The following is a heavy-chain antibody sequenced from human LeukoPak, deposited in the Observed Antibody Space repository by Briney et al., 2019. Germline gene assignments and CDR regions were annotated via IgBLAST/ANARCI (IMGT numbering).Heavy chain of an antibody. D-gene: IGHD3-9*01. CDR2: IYYSGIT. CDR1: GGSISSSSYY. J-gene: IGHJ5*02. V-gene: IGHV4-39*07. CDR3: AREFTGPLRYFDCRFDP. Sequence: SETLSLTCTVSGGSISSSSYYWGWIRQPPGKGLEWIGNIYYSGITYYNPSLKSRVTMSVDTSKKEFSLKLSSVTAADTAVYYCAREFTGPLRYFDCRFDPWGQGTLVTVSS.